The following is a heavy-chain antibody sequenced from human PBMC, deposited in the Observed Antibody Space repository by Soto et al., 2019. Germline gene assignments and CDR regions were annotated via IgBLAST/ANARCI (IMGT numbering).Heavy chain of an antibody. D-gene: IGHD1-26*01. CDR1: GYTLTELS. J-gene: IGHJ6*02. CDR3: ATAEGGGSYFVRYYYYGMDV. CDR2: FDPEDCET. Sequence: QVQLVQSGAEVKKPGASVKVSCKVSGYTLTELSMHWVRQAPGKGLEWMGGFDPEDCETIYAQKFQGRVTMTEDTSTDTAYMGLSSLRSEDTAVYYCATAEGGGSYFVRYYYYGMDVWGQGTTVTVSS. V-gene: IGHV1-24*01.